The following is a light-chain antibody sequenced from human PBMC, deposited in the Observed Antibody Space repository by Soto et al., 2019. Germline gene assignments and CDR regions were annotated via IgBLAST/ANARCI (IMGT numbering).Light chain of an antibody. CDR3: CSYTTSSNRV. J-gene: IGLJ1*01. CDR2: EVI. V-gene: IGLV2-14*01. Sequence: QSVLTQPGSVSGSPGQSITISCTGTSSDVGAYNHVSWYQQHPGKAPQLIIYEVINRPSGLSNRFSASKSGNTASLTISGLQAEDEADYYCCSYTTSSNRVFGNGTKVTVL. CDR1: SSDVGAYNH.